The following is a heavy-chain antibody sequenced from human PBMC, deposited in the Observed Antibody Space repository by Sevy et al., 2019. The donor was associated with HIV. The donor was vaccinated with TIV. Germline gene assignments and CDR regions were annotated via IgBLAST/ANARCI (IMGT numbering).Heavy chain of an antibody. CDR3: ARGGGYCSSTSCYGSLDY. D-gene: IGHD2-2*01. Sequence: SETLSLTCTVSGGSISSYYWSWIRQPPGKGLEWIGYIYYSGSNNYNPSLKSRVTISGDTSKNQFSLKLSSVTAADTAVYYCARGGGYCSSTSCYGSLDYWGQGTLVTVSS. V-gene: IGHV4-59*01. CDR2: IYYSGSN. J-gene: IGHJ4*02. CDR1: GGSISSYY.